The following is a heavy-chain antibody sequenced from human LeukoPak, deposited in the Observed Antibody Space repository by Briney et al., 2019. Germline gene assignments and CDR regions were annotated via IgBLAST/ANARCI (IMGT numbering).Heavy chain of an antibody. CDR3: ARVLGTKVLWFGELSNNWFDL. D-gene: IGHD3-10*01. Sequence: GGSLRLSCAASGFTFSSYWMSWVRQAPGKGLEWVANIKQDGSEKYYVDSVKGRFTISRDNAKNSLYLQMNSLRAEDTAVYYCARVLGTKVLWFGELSNNWFDLWGQGTLVTVSS. CDR2: IKQDGSEK. CDR1: GFTFSSYW. V-gene: IGHV3-7*01. J-gene: IGHJ5*02.